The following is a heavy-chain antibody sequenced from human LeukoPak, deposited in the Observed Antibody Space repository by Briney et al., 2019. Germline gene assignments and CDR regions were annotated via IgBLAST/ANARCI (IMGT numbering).Heavy chain of an antibody. Sequence: GGSLRLSCAASGFTFNTYWMTWVRRAPGKGLEWVANINQDGSEQNYMDSVKGRLIISRDNAENTVYLQMSSLRAEDTAVYYCAREWWGPEYWGQGTLVTVSS. J-gene: IGHJ4*02. CDR3: AREWWGPEY. CDR1: GFTFNTYW. V-gene: IGHV3-7*01. CDR2: INQDGSEQ. D-gene: IGHD2-15*01.